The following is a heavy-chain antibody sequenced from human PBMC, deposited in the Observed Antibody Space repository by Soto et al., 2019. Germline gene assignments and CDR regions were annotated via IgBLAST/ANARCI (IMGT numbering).Heavy chain of an antibody. CDR2: VSTSGRST. CDR3: VRQAHGLDGVAFDY. J-gene: IGHJ4*02. CDR1: GFIFSEST. V-gene: IGHV3-64D*06. D-gene: IGHD2-15*01. Sequence: GSLRLSCSASGFIFSESTIYWVRQVPGKGLEAISAVSTSGRSTYYADSVKDRFTISRDNSKNTLFLQMGSLRPEDTAIYYCVRQAHGLDGVAFDYWGQGTQVTVSS.